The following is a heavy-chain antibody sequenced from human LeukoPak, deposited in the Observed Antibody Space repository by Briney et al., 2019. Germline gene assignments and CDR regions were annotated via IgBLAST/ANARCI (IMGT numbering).Heavy chain of an antibody. CDR3: ARTAMGDYVRFPNDY. Sequence: GGFLRISRSGPGFTFISYAMSVGRQAPGEGVGWGSAICAGGGSTYYADSVKGRFTISRDNSKNTLYLQMNSLRAEDTALYYCARTAMGDYVRFPNDYWGQGTLVTVSS. CDR2: ICAGGGST. V-gene: IGHV3-23*01. J-gene: IGHJ4*02. D-gene: IGHD4-17*01. CDR1: GFTFISYA.